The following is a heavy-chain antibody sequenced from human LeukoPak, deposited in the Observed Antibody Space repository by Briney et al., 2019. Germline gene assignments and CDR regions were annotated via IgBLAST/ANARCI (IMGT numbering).Heavy chain of an antibody. J-gene: IGHJ4*02. CDR1: GFTFSNYA. CDR2: ISGSGGNT. CDR3: ARGQGSSWSYFDY. V-gene: IGHV3-23*01. D-gene: IGHD6-13*01. Sequence: PGGSLRLSCAASGFTFSNYAMSWVRQAPGKGLEWVSTISGSGGNTYYADPVKGRFTISRDNSKNTLYLQVNSLRAEDTAVYYCARGQGSSWSYFDYWGQGTLVTVSS.